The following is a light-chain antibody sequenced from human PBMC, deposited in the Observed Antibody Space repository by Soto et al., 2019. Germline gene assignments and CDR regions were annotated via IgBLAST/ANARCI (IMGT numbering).Light chain of an antibody. J-gene: IGKJ1*01. V-gene: IGKV1-9*01. CDR1: QGISSY. Sequence: DIQLTQSPSFLSASVGDRVTITCRASQGISSYLAWYQQKPGKAPKLLIYATSTLQSGIPSRFSRSGSGTEFPPTISCLQPEDFATYYCQQLYSYPWTFGQGTKVEIK. CDR2: ATS. CDR3: QQLYSYPWT.